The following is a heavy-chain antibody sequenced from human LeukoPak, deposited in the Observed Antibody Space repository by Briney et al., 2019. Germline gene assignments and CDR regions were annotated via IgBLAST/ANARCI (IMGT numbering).Heavy chain of an antibody. J-gene: IGHJ4*02. Sequence: SETLSLTCSVSGDSISSSGYYWDWIRQPPGKGLEWIGSIHHSGNTNYNPSLKSRVTISVDTSKNQFSLKLSSVTAADTAVYYCARASCSGGSCSFDYWGQGTLVTVSS. CDR3: ARASCSGGSCSFDY. CDR2: IHHSGNT. D-gene: IGHD2-15*01. CDR1: GDSISSSGYY. V-gene: IGHV4-39*07.